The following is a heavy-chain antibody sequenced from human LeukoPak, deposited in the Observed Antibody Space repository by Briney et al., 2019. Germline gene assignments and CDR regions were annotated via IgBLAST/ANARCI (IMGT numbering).Heavy chain of an antibody. Sequence: PGGSLRLSCAASGFTFSRYSMNWVRQAPGKGLEWVSSIGGSGSYIYYADSVKGRFTISRDKARNSLYLQMNSLRAEDKAVYYCARATTEAGIAAAGTGYWGQGTLVTVSS. D-gene: IGHD6-13*01. CDR3: ARATTEAGIAAAGTGY. CDR2: IGGSGSYI. V-gene: IGHV3-21*01. CDR1: GFTFSRYS. J-gene: IGHJ4*02.